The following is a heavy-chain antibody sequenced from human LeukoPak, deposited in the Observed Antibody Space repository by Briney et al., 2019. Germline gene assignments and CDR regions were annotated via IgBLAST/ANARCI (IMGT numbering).Heavy chain of an antibody. Sequence: HPGGSLRLSCVASGFNFRTFAIDWVRQAPGKGLEWVAGSSSDGKNNFYVDSAKGRFTVSRDYSKNTLYLQMNNLRTEDTAVYFCAKDYLGSSRSMDSWGRGTLVTVSS. CDR2: SSSDGKNN. D-gene: IGHD2-2*01. CDR3: AKDYLGSSRSMDS. CDR1: GFNFRTFA. J-gene: IGHJ4*02. V-gene: IGHV3-30*18.